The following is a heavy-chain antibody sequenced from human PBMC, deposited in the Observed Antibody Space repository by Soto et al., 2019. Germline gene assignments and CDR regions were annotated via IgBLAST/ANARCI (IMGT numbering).Heavy chain of an antibody. J-gene: IGHJ6*02. Sequence: QVQLVQSGAEVKKPGSSVKVSCKASGGSFSNHAISWLRQAPGQGLEWMGGITPIFGTANYAQRFQGRVTITADTATNTAYMELRSLTSEDTVIYHCARGDDFDYYYGVDVWGQGTTVTVSS. CDR2: ITPIFGTA. CDR1: GGSFSNHA. CDR3: ARGDDFDYYYGVDV. V-gene: IGHV1-69*06. D-gene: IGHD3-16*01.